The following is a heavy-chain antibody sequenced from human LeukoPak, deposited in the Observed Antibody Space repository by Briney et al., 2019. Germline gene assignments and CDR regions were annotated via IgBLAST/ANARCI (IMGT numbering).Heavy chain of an antibody. CDR1: GFTFSSYG. V-gene: IGHV3-33*01. CDR2: IWYDGSNK. CDR3: ARDYGGSYGLGYGMDV. D-gene: IGHD1-26*01. J-gene: IGHJ6*02. Sequence: GGSLRLSGAASGFTFSSYGMHWGGQAPAQGLEWVAVIWYDGSNKYYADSVKGRFTISRDNSKNTLYLQMNSLRAEDTAVYYCARDYGGSYGLGYGMDVWGQGTTVTVSS.